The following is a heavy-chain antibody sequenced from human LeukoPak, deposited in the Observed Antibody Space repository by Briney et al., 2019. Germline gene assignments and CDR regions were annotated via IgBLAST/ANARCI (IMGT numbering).Heavy chain of an antibody. J-gene: IGHJ2*01. V-gene: IGHV3-23*01. Sequence: GGSLRLSCAVSGLTFSSYAMTWVRQAPGNRLQWVSGISASGVSTFYADSVKGRFIISRDNSKNTLYLQMNSLRAEDTAIYYCARVRQWPDWSFDLWGRGTLVTVSS. CDR3: ARVRQWPDWSFDL. D-gene: IGHD6-19*01. CDR2: ISASGVST. CDR1: GLTFSSYA.